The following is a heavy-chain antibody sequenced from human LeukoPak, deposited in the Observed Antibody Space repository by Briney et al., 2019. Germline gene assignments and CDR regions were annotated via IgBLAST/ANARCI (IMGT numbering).Heavy chain of an antibody. CDR2: ISGSGGST. CDR1: GFTFSSYA. V-gene: IGHV3-23*01. Sequence: GGSLRLSCAASGFTFSSYAMSWVRQAPGKGLEWVSAISGSGGSTYYADSVKGRFTISRDNSKNTLYLQMNSLRAEDTAVYYCAKAAGSSWLPYYYYYYMDVXXXGTTVTVSS. CDR3: AKAAGSSWLPYYYYYYMDV. D-gene: IGHD6-13*01. J-gene: IGHJ6*03.